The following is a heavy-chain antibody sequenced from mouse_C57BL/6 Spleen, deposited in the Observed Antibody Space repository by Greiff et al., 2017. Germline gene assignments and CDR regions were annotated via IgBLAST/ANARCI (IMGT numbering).Heavy chain of an antibody. CDR1: GYAFSSSW. D-gene: IGHD2-2*01. CDR3: ARGSLYYGSWFAY. V-gene: IGHV1-82*01. J-gene: IGHJ3*01. Sequence: QVQLQQSGPELVKPGASVKISCKASGYAFSSSWMNWVKQRPGKGLEWIGRIYPGDGDTNYNGKFKGKATLTADKSSSTAYMQLSSLTSEDSAVYFCARGSLYYGSWFAYGGQGTLVTVSA. CDR2: IYPGDGDT.